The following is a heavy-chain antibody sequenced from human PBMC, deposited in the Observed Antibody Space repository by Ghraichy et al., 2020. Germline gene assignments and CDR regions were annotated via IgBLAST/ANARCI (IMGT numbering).Heavy chain of an antibody. V-gene: IGHV3-48*02. Sequence: GGSLRLSCAASGFTFSTYSINWVRQAPGKGLEWISYISGGSTSISYADSMRGRFTISRDNAMNSLFLHMNSLRDEDTAVYYCARDAAWSFDYWGQGILVTVSS. CDR3: ARDAAWSFDY. CDR1: GFTFSTYS. J-gene: IGHJ4*02. CDR2: ISGGSTSI.